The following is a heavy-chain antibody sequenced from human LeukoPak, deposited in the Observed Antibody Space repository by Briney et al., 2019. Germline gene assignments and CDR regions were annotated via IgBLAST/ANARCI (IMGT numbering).Heavy chain of an antibody. Sequence: SETLSLTCAVYGGSFSGYYWSWIRQPPGKGLEWIGEINHSGSTNYNPSLKSRVTISADTSKNQFSPKLSSVTAADTAVYYCARRPGYDYVWGSYRPYYFDYWGQGTLVTVSS. V-gene: IGHV4-34*01. CDR1: GGSFSGYY. CDR2: INHSGST. CDR3: ARRPGYDYVWGSYRPYYFDY. D-gene: IGHD3-16*02. J-gene: IGHJ4*02.